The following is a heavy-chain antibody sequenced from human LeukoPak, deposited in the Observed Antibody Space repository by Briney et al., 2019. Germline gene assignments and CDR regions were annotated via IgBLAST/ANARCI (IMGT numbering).Heavy chain of an antibody. Sequence: PGGSLRLSCAASGFTFSSYAMHWVRQAPGKGLEWVAVISYDGSNKYYADSVKGRFTISRDNSKNTLYLQMNSLRAEDTAVYYCAREDTAMVTGRWFDPWGQGTLVTVSS. V-gene: IGHV3-30*04. CDR2: ISYDGSNK. J-gene: IGHJ5*02. D-gene: IGHD5-18*01. CDR3: AREDTAMVTGRWFDP. CDR1: GFTFSSYA.